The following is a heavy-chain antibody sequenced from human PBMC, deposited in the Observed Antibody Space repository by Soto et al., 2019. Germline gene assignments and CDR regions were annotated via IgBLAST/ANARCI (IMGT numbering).Heavy chain of an antibody. CDR2: ISGSGGST. J-gene: IGHJ4*02. Sequence: GGSLRLSCAASGFTFSSYAMSWVRQAPGKGLEWVSAISGSGGSTYYADSVKGRFTISRDNSKNTLYLQMNSLRAEDTAVYYCAKDQNYDSSGYYPIFDYWGQGTLVTVSS. D-gene: IGHD3-22*01. CDR3: AKDQNYDSSGYYPIFDY. V-gene: IGHV3-23*01. CDR1: GFTFSSYA.